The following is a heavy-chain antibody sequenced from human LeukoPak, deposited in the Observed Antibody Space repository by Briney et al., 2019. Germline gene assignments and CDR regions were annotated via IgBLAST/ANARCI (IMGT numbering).Heavy chain of an antibody. CDR1: GYTFTSIG. Sequence: ASVKVSCKASGYTFTSIGISWVRQAPGQGLEWMGWISPYNGNTEYAQKFQGRVIMTRDTSTNTAYMELSRLRSDDTAVYYCARGVGATGRNWFDPWGQGTLVTVSS. J-gene: IGHJ5*02. CDR2: ISPYNGNT. D-gene: IGHD1-26*01. CDR3: ARGVGATGRNWFDP. V-gene: IGHV1-18*01.